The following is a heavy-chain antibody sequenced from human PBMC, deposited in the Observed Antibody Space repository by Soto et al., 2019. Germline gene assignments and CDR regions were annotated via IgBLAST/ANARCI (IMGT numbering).Heavy chain of an antibody. CDR1: VFTFSSYA. CDR3: AKRLSPGPTYYYQGMDV. Sequence: GGSLRLSCAGSVFTFSSYAMHWVRQAPRKGLEYVSAISSNGDNTDYANSVKGRFTISRDNSKNTLYLQMGSLRAEDTAVYFCAKRLSPGPTYYYQGMDVWGQGTTVTVSS. J-gene: IGHJ6*02. V-gene: IGHV3-64*01. CDR2: ISSNGDNT. D-gene: IGHD3-10*01.